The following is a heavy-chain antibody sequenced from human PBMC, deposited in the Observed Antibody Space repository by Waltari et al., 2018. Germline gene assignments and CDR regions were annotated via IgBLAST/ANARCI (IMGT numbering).Heavy chain of an antibody. V-gene: IGHV1-18*01. CDR3: VREGPYNWNDALGDDY. CDR2: ISAYNGNT. D-gene: IGHD1-1*01. Sequence: QVQLVQSGAGVKKPGASVKVSCKTSGYTLTRLGFSWVRPAPGQGLEWMGWISAYNGNTNYAQNLQGRVTMTTDTSTSTAYMELRSLRSDDTAVYYCVREGPYNWNDALGDDYWGQGTLVTVSS. J-gene: IGHJ4*02. CDR1: GYTLTRLG.